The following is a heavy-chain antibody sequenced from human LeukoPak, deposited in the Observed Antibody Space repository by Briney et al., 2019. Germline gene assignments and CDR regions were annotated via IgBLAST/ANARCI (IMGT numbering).Heavy chain of an antibody. CDR3: ARDPDIWSVYMDV. D-gene: IGHD3-3*01. CDR1: GFTFSSYG. CDR2: ISYDGSNK. J-gene: IGHJ6*03. V-gene: IGHV3-30*03. Sequence: GGSLRLSCAASGFTFSSYGMHWVRQAPGKGLEWVAVISYDGSNKYYADSVKGRFTISRDNSKNTLYLQMNSLRAEDTAVYYCARDPDIWSVYMDVWGKGTTVTVSS.